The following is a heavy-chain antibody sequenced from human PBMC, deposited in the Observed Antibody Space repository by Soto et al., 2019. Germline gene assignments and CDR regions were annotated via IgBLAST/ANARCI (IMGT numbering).Heavy chain of an antibody. CDR2: IIPIFGTA. D-gene: IGHD6-13*01. CDR1: GGTFSSYA. Sequence: QVQLVQSGAEVKKPGSSVKVSCKASGGTFSSYAISWVRQAPGQGLEWMGGIIPIFGTANYAQKFQGRVTITADESTSTAYMELSSLGSEDTAVDYCAGVLADSSSWRRTYYFDYWGQGTLVTVSS. V-gene: IGHV1-69*01. J-gene: IGHJ4*02. CDR3: AGVLADSSSWRRTYYFDY.